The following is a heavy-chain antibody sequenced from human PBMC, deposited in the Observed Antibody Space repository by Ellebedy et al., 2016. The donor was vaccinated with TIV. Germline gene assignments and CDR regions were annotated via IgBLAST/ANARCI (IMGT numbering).Heavy chain of an antibody. J-gene: IGHJ6*03. CDR3: ARGGVAGIGIYYYYYYMDV. V-gene: IGHV4-34*01. D-gene: IGHD6-19*01. CDR2: INHSGST. CDR1: GGSFSGYY. Sequence: SETLSLTXAVYGGSFSGYYWSWIRQPPGKGLEWIGEINHSGSTNYNPSLKSRVTISVDTSKNQFSLKLSSVTAADTAVYYCARGGVAGIGIYYYYYYMDVWGKGTTVTVSS.